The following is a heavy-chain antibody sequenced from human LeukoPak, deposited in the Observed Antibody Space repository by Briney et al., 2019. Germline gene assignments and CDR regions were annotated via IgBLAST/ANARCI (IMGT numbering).Heavy chain of an antibody. D-gene: IGHD5-12*01. V-gene: IGHV1-69*05. CDR3: ARGKRESGYDIYHFDY. CDR2: IIPIFGSA. CDR1: GGTSISYA. J-gene: IGHJ4*02. Sequence: SVKVSCKASGGTSISYAISWVRQAPGQGLEWMGRIIPIFGSASYARKFQDRVTIITDESTSTVHMELSSLRSEDTAVYYCARGKRESGYDIYHFDYWGQGTLVPVSS.